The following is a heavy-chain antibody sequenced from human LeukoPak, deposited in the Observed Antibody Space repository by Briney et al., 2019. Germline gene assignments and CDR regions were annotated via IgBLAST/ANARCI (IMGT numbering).Heavy chain of an antibody. CDR1: GYTFTGYY. CDR2: INPNSGGT. V-gene: IGHV1-2*02. Sequence: GASVKVSCKASGYTFTGYYMHWVRQAPGQGLEWMGWINPNSGGTNYAQKFQGRVTMTRDTSISTAYMELSRLRSDDTAVYYCARVLSRRDGYILIYWGQGTLVTVSS. J-gene: IGHJ4*02. D-gene: IGHD5-24*01. CDR3: ARVLSRRDGYILIY.